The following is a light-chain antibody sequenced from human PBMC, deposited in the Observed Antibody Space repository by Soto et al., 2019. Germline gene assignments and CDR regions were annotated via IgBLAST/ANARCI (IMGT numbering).Light chain of an antibody. J-gene: IGKJ4*01. V-gene: IGKV1-33*01. CDR1: QDISNY. Sequence: DLQMTQSPSSLSASVGDRVTITCQASQDISNYLNWYQQKPGKAPKLLIYDASNLETGVPSRVSGSGSATDFTFTIRSLQPEDIATYYCQQYDNLPITFGGGTKVEIK. CDR3: QQYDNLPIT. CDR2: DAS.